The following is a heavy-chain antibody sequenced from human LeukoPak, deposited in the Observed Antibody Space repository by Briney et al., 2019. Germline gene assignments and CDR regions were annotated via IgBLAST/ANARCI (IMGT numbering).Heavy chain of an antibody. J-gene: IGHJ4*02. V-gene: IGHV3-64*01. D-gene: IGHD5-12*01. CDR1: GFTFSSYA. CDR3: ARALGGYDMYYFDY. Sequence: GGALRLSCAGSGFTFSSYAMDWVRQAPGKGLEYVADISSNGGRTYYANSVKGRFTIPRDDSNNTLYLQMGSLRAEDMAVYYCARALGGYDMYYFDYWGQGTLVTVS. CDR2: ISSNGGRT.